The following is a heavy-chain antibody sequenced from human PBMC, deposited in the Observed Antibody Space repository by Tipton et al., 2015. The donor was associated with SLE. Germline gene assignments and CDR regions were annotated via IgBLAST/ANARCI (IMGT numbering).Heavy chain of an antibody. CDR1: GGSISSSHW. CDR2: VYHSGST. V-gene: IGHV4-4*02. D-gene: IGHD3-9*01. CDR3: ARDHRVNFDWILLDY. J-gene: IGHJ4*02. Sequence: TLSLTCAVSGGSISSSHWWSWVRQSPGKGLEWIGEVYHSGSTNYNPSLKSRVTISVDKSKNQFSLKLTSVTAADTAVYYCARDHRVNFDWILLDYWGQGALVTVSS.